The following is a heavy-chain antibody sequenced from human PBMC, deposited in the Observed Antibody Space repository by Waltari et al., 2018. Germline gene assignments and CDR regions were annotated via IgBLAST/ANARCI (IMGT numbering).Heavy chain of an antibody. D-gene: IGHD7-27*01. CDR2: FDPESAEI. J-gene: IGHJ4*02. V-gene: IGHV1-24*01. CDR1: GSTLTELS. CDR3: ATGLGTFYYFDY. Sequence: QVLLVQSGAEVKKPGASVKVSCKVSGSTLTELSIHWVRQSPGIGLEWMGGFDPESAEIIYAQKFQGRVTMTEDTSTYTAYMELSSLRSEDTAVYYCATGLGTFYYFDYWGQGTLVTVSS.